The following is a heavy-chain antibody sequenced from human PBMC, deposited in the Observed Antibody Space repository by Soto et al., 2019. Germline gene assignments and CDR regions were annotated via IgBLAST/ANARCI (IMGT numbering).Heavy chain of an antibody. D-gene: IGHD2-2*01. Sequence: PGESLKISCMGSGYKVSTWHNFTSYWIAWVRQMPGEGLEWMGIIYPGDSDTRYSPSFQGQVTISADKSINSVYLQWSSLKASDTATYYCARAQVVPADYYGMDVWGQGTTVTVSS. CDR2: IYPGDSDT. V-gene: IGHV5-51*01. CDR3: ARAQVVPADYYGMDV. CDR1: GYKVSTWHNFTSYW. J-gene: IGHJ6*02.